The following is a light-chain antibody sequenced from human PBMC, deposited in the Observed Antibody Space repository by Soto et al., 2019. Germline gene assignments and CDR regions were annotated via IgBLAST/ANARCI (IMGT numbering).Light chain of an antibody. J-gene: IGLJ1*01. V-gene: IGLV1-40*01. CDR1: GSNIGAGSD. Sequence: QAVVTQPPSVSGAPGQRVTISCTGSGSNIGAGSDVHWYQQLPGTAPKLLVYGNNNRPSGVPDRFSGSKSATSASLAITGLQAEDEADYDCQSYDISLSGWVFGTGTKLTVL. CDR2: GNN. CDR3: QSYDISLSGWV.